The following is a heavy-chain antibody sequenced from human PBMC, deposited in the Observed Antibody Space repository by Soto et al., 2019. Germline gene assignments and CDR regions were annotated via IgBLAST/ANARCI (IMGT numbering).Heavy chain of an antibody. CDR3: ARERGGDLSRTVYYGMDV. CDR2: ISFDGTNK. J-gene: IGHJ6*02. Sequence: QVQLVESGGGVVQPGRSLRLSCAASGFTFSSYGMYWVRQAPGKGLEWVAVISFDGTNKYYADSVKGRFTISRDNSKNTLFLQMDSLRAEDTAVFYCARERGGDLSRTVYYGMDVWGQGTTVTVSS. V-gene: IGHV3-30*03. CDR1: GFTFSSYG. D-gene: IGHD2-21*02.